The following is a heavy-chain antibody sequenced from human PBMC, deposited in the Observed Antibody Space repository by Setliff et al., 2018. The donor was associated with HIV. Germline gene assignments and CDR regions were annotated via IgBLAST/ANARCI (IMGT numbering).Heavy chain of an antibody. J-gene: IGHJ6*02. D-gene: IGHD3-10*01. V-gene: IGHV4-61*09. CDR1: GGSISSGSYY. CDR3: ARGRSELLWYGGYNYGMDV. CDR2: IYTSGST. Sequence: SETLSLTCTVSGGSISSGSYYWSWIRQPAGKGLEWIGHIYTSGSTNYNPSLKSRVTISVDTSKNQFSLKLRSVTAADTAVYYCARGRSELLWYGGYNYGMDVWGQGTTVTVSS.